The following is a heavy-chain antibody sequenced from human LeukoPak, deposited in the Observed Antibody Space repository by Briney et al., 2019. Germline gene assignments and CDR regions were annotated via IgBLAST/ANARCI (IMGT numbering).Heavy chain of an antibody. CDR3: ARDSNWGSTHY. CDR1: GFMFNTYA. Sequence: PGRSLRLSCAASGFMFNTYAMHWVRQAPGKGLEWVAVISHDGSNKYYADSVKGRFAISRDNSKNTLYLQMNSLRDEDTAMFYCARDSNWGSTHYWGQGTLVTVSS. V-gene: IGHV3-30*09. D-gene: IGHD7-27*01. J-gene: IGHJ4*02. CDR2: ISHDGSNK.